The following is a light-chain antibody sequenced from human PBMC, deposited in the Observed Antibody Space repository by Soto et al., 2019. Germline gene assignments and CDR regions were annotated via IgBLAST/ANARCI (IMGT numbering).Light chain of an antibody. CDR1: SGSVSTNHY. Sequence: QTVVTQEPSFSVSPGGTVTLTCGLTSGSVSTNHYPSWYQQTPGQAPRTLIYNTNSRSSGVPDRFSGSILGNKAALTITGAQADDESDYYCMLYIGSGIWVFGGGTQLTVL. V-gene: IGLV8-61*01. CDR3: MLYIGSGIWV. J-gene: IGLJ3*02. CDR2: NTN.